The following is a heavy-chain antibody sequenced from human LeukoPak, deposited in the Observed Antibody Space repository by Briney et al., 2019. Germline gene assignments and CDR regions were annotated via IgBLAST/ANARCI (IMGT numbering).Heavy chain of an antibody. Sequence: SVKVSCKASGGTFSTDAINWIRQAPGQGLEWMGGFIPRFGTTFYAQKFQGRVTLVADKSTNAAFMEVSSLTSDDTAVYYCARQHCADGTCYDDRGFFDFWGQGTLVTVSS. J-gene: IGHJ4*02. CDR3: ARQHCADGTCYDDRGFFDF. V-gene: IGHV1-69*06. D-gene: IGHD2-2*01. CDR1: GGTFSTDA. CDR2: FIPRFGTT.